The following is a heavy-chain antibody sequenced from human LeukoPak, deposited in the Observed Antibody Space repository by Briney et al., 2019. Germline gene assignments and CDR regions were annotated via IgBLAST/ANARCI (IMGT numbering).Heavy chain of an antibody. Sequence: PSETLSLTCTVSGGSISSSSYYWGWIRQPPGKGLEWIGSIYYSGSTYYNPSLKSRVTISVDTSKNQFSLKLSSVTAADTAVYYCATRGYYYDSSGYYAAGYFDYWGQGTLVTVSS. CDR2: IYYSGST. V-gene: IGHV4-39*01. J-gene: IGHJ4*02. D-gene: IGHD3-22*01. CDR3: ATRGYYYDSSGYYAAGYFDY. CDR1: GGSISSSSYY.